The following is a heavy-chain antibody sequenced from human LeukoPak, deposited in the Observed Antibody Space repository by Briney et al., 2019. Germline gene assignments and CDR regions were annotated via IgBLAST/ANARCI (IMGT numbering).Heavy chain of an antibody. Sequence: GGSLRPSCAASGLTVTTVYMTWVRQAPGKGLEWVSVIYGGHTAYYADSVKDRFTISRDNPKNTLKLQMNSLRAEDTAVYYCAREIGQLGGAFELWGQDTMVTVSS. CDR1: GLTVTTVY. CDR2: IYGGHTA. J-gene: IGHJ3*01. D-gene: IGHD3-10*01. CDR3: AREIGQLGGAFEL. V-gene: IGHV3-53*01.